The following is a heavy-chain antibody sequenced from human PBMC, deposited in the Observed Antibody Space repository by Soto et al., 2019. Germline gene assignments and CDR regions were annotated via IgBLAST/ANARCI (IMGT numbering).Heavy chain of an antibody. V-gene: IGHV3-23*01. CDR2: SSGSGGST. D-gene: IGHD6-13*01. CDR1: GFTFSSYA. J-gene: IGHJ4*02. CDR3: ATDDGSRSWYFRWGY. Sequence: EVQLLESGGGLGQPGGSLRLSCAASGFTFSSYAMSWVRQAPGKGLEWVSASSGSGGSTYYADSVKGRFTSSRDNSKKTLYLQRNGLRDDDTAVYDCATDDGSRSWYFRWGYGGQGTLVTVSS.